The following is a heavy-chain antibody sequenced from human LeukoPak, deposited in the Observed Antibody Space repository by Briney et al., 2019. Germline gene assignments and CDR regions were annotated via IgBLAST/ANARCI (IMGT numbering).Heavy chain of an antibody. CDR1: GFTFSSYS. Sequence: GGSLRLSCAASGFTFSSYSMNWVRQAPGKGLEWVSYISSSRSTIYYADSVKGRFTISRDNSKNTLYLQMNSLRAEDTAVYYCAKDRAATRGLVDYWGQGTLVTVSS. D-gene: IGHD5-12*01. CDR2: ISSSRSTI. J-gene: IGHJ4*02. V-gene: IGHV3-48*01. CDR3: AKDRAATRGLVDY.